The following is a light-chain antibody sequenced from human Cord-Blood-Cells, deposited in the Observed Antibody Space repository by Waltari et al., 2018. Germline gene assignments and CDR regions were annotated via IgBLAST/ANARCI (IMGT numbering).Light chain of an antibody. Sequence: SLLTLHPSLSGMPAQRVPIPGSEGSTEIESITVDCYQQLPGTAPKLLIYSNNQRPSGVPDRFSGSKSGTSASLAISGLQSEDEADYYCAAWDDSLNGAVFGGGTQLTVL. CDR2: SNN. J-gene: IGLJ7*01. CDR3: AAWDDSLNGAV. CDR1: STEIESIT. V-gene: IGLV1-44*01.